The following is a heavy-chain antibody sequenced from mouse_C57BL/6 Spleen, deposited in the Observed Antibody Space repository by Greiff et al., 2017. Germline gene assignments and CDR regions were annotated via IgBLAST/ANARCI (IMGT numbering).Heavy chain of an antibody. Sequence: EVHLVESGGGLVKPGGSLKLSCAASGFTFSDYGMHWVRQAPEKGLEWVAYISSGSSTIYYADTVKGRFTISRDNAKNTLFLQMTSLRSEDTAMYYCARDTTAYFDYWGQGTTLTVSS. CDR3: ARDTTAYFDY. V-gene: IGHV5-17*01. J-gene: IGHJ2*01. CDR2: ISSGSSTI. D-gene: IGHD1-2*01. CDR1: GFTFSDYG.